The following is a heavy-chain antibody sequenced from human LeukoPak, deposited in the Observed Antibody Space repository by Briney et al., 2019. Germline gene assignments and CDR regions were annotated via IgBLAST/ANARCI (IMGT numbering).Heavy chain of an antibody. CDR2: ISWNSGSI. V-gene: IGHV3-9*01. J-gene: IGHJ6*03. CDR1: GFTFDDYA. CDR3: AKVRAVAGPGLFYYYYMDV. D-gene: IGHD6-19*01. Sequence: GGSLRLSCAASGFTFDDYAMHWVRQAPGKGLEWVSGISWNSGSIGYADSVKGRFTISRGNAKNSLYLQMNSLRAEDTALYYCAKVRAVAGPGLFYYYYMDVWGKGTTVTVSS.